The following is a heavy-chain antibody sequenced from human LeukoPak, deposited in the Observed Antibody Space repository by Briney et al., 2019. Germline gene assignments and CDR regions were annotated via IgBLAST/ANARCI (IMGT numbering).Heavy chain of an antibody. D-gene: IGHD1-26*01. CDR1: GGSFSGFY. Sequence: SETLSLTCAVYGGSFSGFYWNWIRQPAGKGLEWIGRIYTSGSTDYNPSLKSRDTMSVDTSKNQFSLKLSSVTAADTAVYYCAREPIEWESDAFDIWGQGTMVTVSS. J-gene: IGHJ3*02. CDR2: IYTSGST. V-gene: IGHV4-4*07. CDR3: AREPIEWESDAFDI.